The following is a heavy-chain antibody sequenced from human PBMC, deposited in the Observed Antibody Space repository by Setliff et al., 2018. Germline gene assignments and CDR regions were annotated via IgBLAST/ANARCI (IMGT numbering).Heavy chain of an antibody. D-gene: IGHD3-10*01. CDR3: ARYYGSGPLNWFDP. J-gene: IGHJ5*02. CDR2: IYYSGNT. Sequence: KPSETLSLTCTVSGGSIISSNYYWGWIRQPPGKGLEWIGSIYYSGNTYYNPSLRSRVTISVDTSKNLFSLKLSSVTAADTALYYCARYYGSGPLNWFDPWGQGTLVTVSS. CDR1: GGSIISSNYY. V-gene: IGHV4-39*07.